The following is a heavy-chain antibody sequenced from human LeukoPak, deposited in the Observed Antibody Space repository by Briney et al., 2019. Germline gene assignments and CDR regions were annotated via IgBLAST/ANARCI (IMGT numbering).Heavy chain of an antibody. J-gene: IGHJ4*02. CDR2: INHSGST. V-gene: IGHV4-34*01. CDR1: GGSFSGYY. CDR3: ARSPPYYYDSSGYYFDY. D-gene: IGHD3-22*01. Sequence: SETLSLTCAVYGGSFSGYYWSWIRQPPGKGLEWIGEINHSGSTNYNPSLKSRVTISVDTSKNQFSLKLSSVTAADTAVYYCARSPPYYYDSSGYYFDYWAREPWSPSPQ.